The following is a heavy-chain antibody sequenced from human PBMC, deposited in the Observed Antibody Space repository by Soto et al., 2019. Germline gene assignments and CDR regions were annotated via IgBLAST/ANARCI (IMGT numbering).Heavy chain of an antibody. CDR2: ISSSGRRT. CDR3: ATVAKSGVVIGYFDF. Sequence: HPGGSRRLSSRVSGFTLAHFGMGWVRQAPGKGLYWVSCISSSGRRTYYADSVKGRLTISRDNSKSTLYLQMDSLRADDTAVYYCATVAKSGVVIGYFDFWGQGSLVTVSS. CDR1: GFTLAHFG. D-gene: IGHD2-15*01. V-gene: IGHV3-23*01. J-gene: IGHJ4*02.